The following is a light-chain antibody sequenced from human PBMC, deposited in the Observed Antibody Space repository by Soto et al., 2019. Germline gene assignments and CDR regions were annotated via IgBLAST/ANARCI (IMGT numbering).Light chain of an antibody. V-gene: IGKV3-11*01. J-gene: IGKJ3*01. CDR1: QSVSSY. CDR2: AAS. CDR3: PQSYSTPRT. Sequence: EIVLTQSPATLSLSPGERATLSCRASQSVSSYLAWYQQKPGQAPRLRIYAASSLQSGVPSRFSGSGSGTDFTLTISSLQPEDFATYDCPQSYSTPRTFGPGTKVDIK.